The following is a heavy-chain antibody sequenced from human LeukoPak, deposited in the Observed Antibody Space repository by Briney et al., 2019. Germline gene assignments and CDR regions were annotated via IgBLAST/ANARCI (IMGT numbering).Heavy chain of an antibody. CDR1: GYTFTGYY. Sequence: ASVKVSCKASGYTFTGYYMHWVRQAPGQGLEWLGWINPNSGGTNYAQKFQGRVTMTRDTSISTAYMELSSLRSDDTAVYYCARVGYYDSSGHARSLVYLDYWGQGTLVTVSS. D-gene: IGHD3-22*01. V-gene: IGHV1-2*02. CDR3: ARVGYYDSSGHARSLVYLDY. J-gene: IGHJ4*02. CDR2: INPNSGGT.